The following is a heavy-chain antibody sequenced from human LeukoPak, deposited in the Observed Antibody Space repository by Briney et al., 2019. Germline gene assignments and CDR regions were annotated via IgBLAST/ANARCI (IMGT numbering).Heavy chain of an antibody. D-gene: IGHD3-3*01. CDR1: GFTFSSYS. CDR2: ISSSYSYI. V-gene: IGHV3-21*01. J-gene: IGHJ4*02. CDR3: ARGSGNFDY. Sequence: GGSLRLSCAAYGFTFSSYSMNWVRQAPGKGLEWVSSISSSYSYIYYTDSVKGRFTFSRDNAQNSLYLQMNSLRAEDTAVYYCARGSGNFDYWGQGTLVTVSS.